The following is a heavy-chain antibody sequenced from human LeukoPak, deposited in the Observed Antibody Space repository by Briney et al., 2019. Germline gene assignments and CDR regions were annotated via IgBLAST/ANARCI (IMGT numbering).Heavy chain of an antibody. J-gene: IGHJ4*02. CDR2: ISGSGGST. Sequence: GGSLRLSCAASGFTFSSYAMSWVRQAPGKGLEWVSAISGSGGSTYYADSVKGRFTISRDNSKNTLYLQMNSLRAEDTAVYYCAKVFLWFGEPGYFDYWGQGTLVTVSS. CDR1: GFTFSSYA. D-gene: IGHD3-10*01. V-gene: IGHV3-23*01. CDR3: AKVFLWFGEPGYFDY.